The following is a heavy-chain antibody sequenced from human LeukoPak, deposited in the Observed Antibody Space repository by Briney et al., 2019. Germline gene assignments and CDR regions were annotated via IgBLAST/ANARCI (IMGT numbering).Heavy chain of an antibody. CDR1: GGSINNYY. CDR2: IYSSGSI. D-gene: IGHD3-16*01. J-gene: IGHJ5*02. V-gene: IGHV4-59*08. CDR3: ARRTLCCGERFDP. Sequence: PSETLSLTCTVSGGSINNYYWSWIRQPPGKGLEWIGYIYSSGSINYNPSLKSRVIISVDTSKNQFSLKLSSVTAADTAVYYCARRTLCCGERFDPWGQGTLVTVSS.